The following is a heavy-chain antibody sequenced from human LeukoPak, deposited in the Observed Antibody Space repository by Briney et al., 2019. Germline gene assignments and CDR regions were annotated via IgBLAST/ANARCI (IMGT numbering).Heavy chain of an antibody. CDR2: IYWDDDK. CDR1: GFSLSTSGVG. CDR3: AHSIRFLEWLSTYYFDY. D-gene: IGHD3-3*01. Sequence: SGPTLVKPTQTLTLTCTFSGFSLSTSGVGVGWIRQPPGKALEWLALIYWDDDKRYSPSLKSRLTITKDTSKNQVVLTMTNMDPVDTATYYCAHSIRFLEWLSTYYFDYWGQGTLVTVSS. J-gene: IGHJ4*02. V-gene: IGHV2-5*02.